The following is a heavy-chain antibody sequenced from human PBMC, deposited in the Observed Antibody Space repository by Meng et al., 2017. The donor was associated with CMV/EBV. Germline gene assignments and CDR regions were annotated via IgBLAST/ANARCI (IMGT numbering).Heavy chain of an antibody. J-gene: IGHJ6*02. CDR2: ISSSSSYI. CDR3: ARAEDIVVVPAARHLYYYYYGMDV. Sequence: GGSLRLSCAAPGFTFSSYSMNWVRQAPGKGLEWVSSISSSSSYIYYADSVKGRFTISRDNAKNSLYLQMNSLRAEDTAVYYCARAEDIVVVPAARHLYYYYYGMDVWGQGTTVTVSS. V-gene: IGHV3-21*01. CDR1: GFTFSSYS. D-gene: IGHD2-2*01.